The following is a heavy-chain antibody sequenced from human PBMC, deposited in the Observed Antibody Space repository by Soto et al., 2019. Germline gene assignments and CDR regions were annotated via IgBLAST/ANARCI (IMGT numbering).Heavy chain of an antibody. CDR3: AKATATGGGAFDI. V-gene: IGHV3-23*01. Sequence: GGSLRLSCAASGFICSSYDMSWVRQAPGKGLEWVSTILVDGRTFYVDSVKGRFTISRDTSQNTVYLQMNSLTAGDTALYYCAKATATGGGAFDICGQGTMVTVSS. J-gene: IGHJ3*02. CDR2: ILVDGRT. CDR1: GFICSSYD. D-gene: IGHD2-8*02.